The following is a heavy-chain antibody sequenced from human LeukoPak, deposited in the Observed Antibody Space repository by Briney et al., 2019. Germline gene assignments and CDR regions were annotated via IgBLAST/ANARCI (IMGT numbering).Heavy chain of an antibody. J-gene: IGHJ4*02. D-gene: IGHD3-22*01. CDR1: GYTFTSYG. Sequence: ASVKVSCKASGYTFTSYGISWVRQATGQGLEWMGWMNPNSGNTGYAQKFQGRVTMTRNTSISTAYMELSSLRSEDTAVYYCARSYSRGHFDYWGQGTLVTVSS. V-gene: IGHV1-8*02. CDR3: ARSYSRGHFDY. CDR2: MNPNSGNT.